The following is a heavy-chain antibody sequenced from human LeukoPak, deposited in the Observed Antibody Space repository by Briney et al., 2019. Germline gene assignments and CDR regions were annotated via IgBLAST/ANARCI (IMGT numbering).Heavy chain of an antibody. V-gene: IGHV3-48*01. CDR2: IGSSI. J-gene: IGHJ4*02. D-gene: IGHD6-6*01. CDR1: ALTPSTYS. Sequence: PRGSLRLSCAASALTPSTYSMKWVRQAPGKGVGRGSYIGSSIYYPDSVKARFTISRDHAKNSLYLQTYSLRAWDTPVYFFTRDSSTSFEYWGQGTLV. CDR3: TRDSSTSFEY.